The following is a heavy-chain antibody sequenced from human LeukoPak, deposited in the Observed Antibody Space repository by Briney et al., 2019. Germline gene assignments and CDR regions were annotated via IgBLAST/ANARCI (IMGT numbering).Heavy chain of an antibody. CDR3: AKSKDYYGSGSRDY. V-gene: IGHV3-7*03. Sequence: GGSLRLSCAASGFTFSSYWMSWVRQAPGKGLEWVANIKQDGSEKYYVDSVKGRFTISRDNAKNSLYLQMNSLRAEDTAVYYCAKSKDYYGSGSRDYWGQGTLVTVSS. CDR1: GFTFSSYW. D-gene: IGHD3-10*01. J-gene: IGHJ4*02. CDR2: IKQDGSEK.